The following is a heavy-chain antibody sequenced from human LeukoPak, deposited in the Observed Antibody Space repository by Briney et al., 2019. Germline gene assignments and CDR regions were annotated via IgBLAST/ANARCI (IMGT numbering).Heavy chain of an antibody. D-gene: IGHD1-26*01. J-gene: IGHJ4*01. CDR1: GFTFRKYA. CDR3: AKDRVPGGAWEIDY. V-gene: IGHV3-23*01. Sequence: PGGSLRFSCAASGFTFRKYAMSWLRKAPGEGLEGGSGTIGNAASTYYADSVKGRFTISRDDSKNTLYLQMNSLRAEDTAIYYWAKDRVPGGAWEIDYWGQGTLVTVSS. CDR2: TIGNAAST.